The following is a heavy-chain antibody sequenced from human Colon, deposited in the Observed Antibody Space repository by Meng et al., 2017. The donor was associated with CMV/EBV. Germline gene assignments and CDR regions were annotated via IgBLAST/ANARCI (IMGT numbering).Heavy chain of an antibody. CDR2: ISSSGSTI. Sequence: GESLKISCAASGFTFSSYEMNWVRQAPGKGLEWVSYISSSGSTIYYADSVKGRFTISRDNAKNSLYLQMDSLRAEDTAVYYCVKYCGADCLYGMDVWGQGTTVTVSS. CDR1: GFTFSSYE. D-gene: IGHD2-21*01. CDR3: VKYCGADCLYGMDV. V-gene: IGHV3-48*03. J-gene: IGHJ6*02.